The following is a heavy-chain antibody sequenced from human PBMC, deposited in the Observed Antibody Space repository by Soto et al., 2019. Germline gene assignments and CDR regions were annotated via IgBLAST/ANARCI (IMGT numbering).Heavy chain of an antibody. CDR2: IMPIFRTA. CDR1: GGTFSTAA. J-gene: IGHJ6*02. Sequence: QVQVVQSGAAMKKPGSSVKVSCKTSGGTFSTAAISWVRQAPGQGLEWMGGIMPIFRTADYAQKFQGRVTITADESATTAYLELSSLRSEDTAVYYCARDKERAQLGGNYCYIMDVWGQGTTVTVTS. CDR3: ARDKERAQLGGNYCYIMDV. D-gene: IGHD1-1*01. V-gene: IGHV1-69*12.